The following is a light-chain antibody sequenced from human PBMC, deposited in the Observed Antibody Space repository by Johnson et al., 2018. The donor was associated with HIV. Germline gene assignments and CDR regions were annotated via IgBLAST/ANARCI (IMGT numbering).Light chain of an antibody. Sequence: QSVLTQPPSVSAAPGQKVTISCSGSSSNIGNNYVSWYQQFPGTAPKLLIYGNNKRPSGIPDRFSGSKSGTSATLGITGLQTGDEANYYCGTWDSSMSAVFGRGTKGTVL. CDR3: GTWDSSMSAV. CDR2: GNN. CDR1: SSNIGNNY. J-gene: IGLJ1*01. V-gene: IGLV1-51*01.